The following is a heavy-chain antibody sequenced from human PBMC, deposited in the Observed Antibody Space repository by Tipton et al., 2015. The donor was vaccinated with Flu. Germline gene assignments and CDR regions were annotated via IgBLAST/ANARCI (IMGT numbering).Heavy chain of an antibody. D-gene: IGHD3-10*02. CDR1: GYSITSGYY. J-gene: IGHJ4*02. CDR3: ARLSYYDVDLKNFYFDY. CDR2: IYPSGTT. Sequence: TLSLTCDVSGYSITSGYYWGWIWQPPGKRLELIGSIYPSGTTYYNPSLKSRVTISVDTSKSQFSLMLRSVTAADTAVYYCARLSYYDVDLKNFYFDYWGQGALVTVSS. V-gene: IGHV4-38-2*01.